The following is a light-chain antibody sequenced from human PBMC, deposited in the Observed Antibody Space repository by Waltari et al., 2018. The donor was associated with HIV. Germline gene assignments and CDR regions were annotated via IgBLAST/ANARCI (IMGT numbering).Light chain of an antibody. CDR1: TRDIGTYDY. Sequence: QSALTQPPSASGSPGQSVTLSCTGTTRDIGTYDYVSWYQPHPGTAPKLFISEVTKRPSGVSDRFSGSKSGNTAFLTVSGLQAEDEADYYCSSFANRDGFYVLFGGGTRLTVL. CDR3: SSFANRDGFYVL. V-gene: IGLV2-8*01. CDR2: EVT. J-gene: IGLJ2*01.